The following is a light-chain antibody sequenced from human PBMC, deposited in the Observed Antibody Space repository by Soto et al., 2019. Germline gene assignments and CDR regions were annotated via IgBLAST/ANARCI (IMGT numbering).Light chain of an antibody. J-gene: IGKJ5*01. CDR1: QDISNY. CDR2: DAS. CDR3: QQFDKLPIT. V-gene: IGKV1-33*01. Sequence: DIQMTQSPSSLSASVGDGVTITCQASQDISNYLNWYQQKPGKAPRLLIYDASDLEAGVPSRFSGRGGGTDFTLTITRLQPDDIATYFCQQFDKLPITFGQGTRLEIK.